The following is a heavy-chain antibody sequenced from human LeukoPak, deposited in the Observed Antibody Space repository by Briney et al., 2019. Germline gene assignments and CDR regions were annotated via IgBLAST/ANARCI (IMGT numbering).Heavy chain of an antibody. J-gene: IGHJ3*02. Sequence: ASVKVSCKASGYTFTSYYMHWARQAPGQGLEWMGIINPSGGSTSYAQKFQGRVTMTRDTSTSTVYMELSSLRSEDTAVYYCARDAAYYDFWSGYLDGAFDIWGQGTMVTVSS. CDR2: INPSGGST. CDR1: GYTFTSYY. V-gene: IGHV1-46*01. D-gene: IGHD3-3*01. CDR3: ARDAAYYDFWSGYLDGAFDI.